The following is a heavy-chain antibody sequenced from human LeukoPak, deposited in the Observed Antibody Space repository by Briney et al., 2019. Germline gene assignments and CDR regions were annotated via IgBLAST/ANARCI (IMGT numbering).Heavy chain of an antibody. V-gene: IGHV4-30-2*01. CDR1: GGSISSSGYS. CDR2: IYHSGST. J-gene: IGHJ5*02. Sequence: PSETLFLTCAVSGGSISSSGYSWSWIRQPPGKGLEWIGYIYHSGSTYYNPSLKSRVTISVDRSKNQFSLKLSSVTAADTAVYYCARGVDCSSTSCDWFDPWGQGTLVTVSS. D-gene: IGHD2-2*01. CDR3: ARGVDCSSTSCDWFDP.